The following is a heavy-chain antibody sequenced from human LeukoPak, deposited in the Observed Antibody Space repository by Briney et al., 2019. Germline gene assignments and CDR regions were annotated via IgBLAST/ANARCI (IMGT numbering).Heavy chain of an antibody. CDR2: IKDDGSDK. J-gene: IGHJ4*02. CDR1: GFTFSSYW. CDR3: ARDPSYVFDY. V-gene: IGHV3-7*03. Sequence: GGSLRLSCAASGFTFSSYWMSWVRQAPGKGREWVANIKDDGSDKYYEDSVKGRFTISRDNAKNSLYLQMSSLRAGDSVVYYWARDPSYVFDYWGQGTLVTVSS. D-gene: IGHD5-18*01.